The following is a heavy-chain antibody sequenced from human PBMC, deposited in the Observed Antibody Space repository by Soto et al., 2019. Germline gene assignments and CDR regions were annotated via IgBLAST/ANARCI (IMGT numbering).Heavy chain of an antibody. J-gene: IGHJ4*02. CDR3: ASEAR. V-gene: IGHV3-21*01. CDR2: ISPSTSHI. CDR1: GFTFSNAW. Sequence: GGSLRLSCAASGFTFSNAWMNWVRQAPGKGLEWVSSISPSTSHIYYTDSVKGRFTISRDNAKNTLYLQMNSLRAEDTAVYYCASEARWGQGTLVTVSS.